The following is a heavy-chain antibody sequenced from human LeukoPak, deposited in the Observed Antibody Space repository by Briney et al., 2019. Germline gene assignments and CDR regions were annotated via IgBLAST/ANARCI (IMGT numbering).Heavy chain of an antibody. CDR3: ARDASSYCSGNTCYWAFDH. J-gene: IGHJ4*02. D-gene: IGHD2-2*01. Sequence: SGGSLRLSCAASGFTFSSYGMHWVRQAPGKGLEWLADIKHGESKTYYVDSVKGRFTIFRDDAKNSLFLQMDSLRAEDTAVYYCARDASSYCSGNTCYWAFDHWGQGTPVTVSS. CDR1: GFTFSSYG. V-gene: IGHV3-7*01. CDR2: IKHGESKT.